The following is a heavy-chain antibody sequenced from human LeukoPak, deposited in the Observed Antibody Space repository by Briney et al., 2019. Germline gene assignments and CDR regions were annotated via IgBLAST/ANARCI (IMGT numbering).Heavy chain of an antibody. Sequence: GGSLRLSCAVSTFTFNNYWMHWVRQAPGKGLVWVSRINSDGINTSYADSVKGRFTISRDNAKNSLYLQMNSLRAEDTAVYYCASLYGSGPKWSDPWGQGTLVTVSS. V-gene: IGHV3-74*01. J-gene: IGHJ5*02. CDR3: ASLYGSGPKWSDP. D-gene: IGHD3-10*01. CDR1: TFTFNNYW. CDR2: INSDGINT.